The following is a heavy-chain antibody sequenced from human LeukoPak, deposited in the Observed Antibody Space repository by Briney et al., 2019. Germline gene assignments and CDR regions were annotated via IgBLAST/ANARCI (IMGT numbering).Heavy chain of an antibody. V-gene: IGHV3-48*04. Sequence: GGSLRLSCAASGFTFSSYSMNWVRQAPGKGMEWVSYISSSSSTIYYADSVKGRFTISRDNAKNSLYLQMNSLRAEDTAVYYCAELGITMIGGVWGKGTTVTISS. CDR2: ISSSSSTI. J-gene: IGHJ6*04. CDR1: GFTFSSYS. CDR3: AELGITMIGGV. D-gene: IGHD3-10*02.